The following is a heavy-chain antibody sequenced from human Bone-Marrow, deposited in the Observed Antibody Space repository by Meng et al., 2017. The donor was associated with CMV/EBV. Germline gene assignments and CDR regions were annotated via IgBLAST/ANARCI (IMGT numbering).Heavy chain of an antibody. CDR1: GFTFSSYS. V-gene: IGHV3-21*01. Sequence: GGSLRLSCAASGFTFSSYSMNWVRQAPGKGLEWVSSISSSSSYIYYADSVKGRFTISRDNAKNSLYPQMNSLRAEDTAVYYCARDLEIALFDYWGQGTLVTVSS. D-gene: IGHD1-1*01. CDR3: ARDLEIALFDY. J-gene: IGHJ4*02. CDR2: ISSSSSYI.